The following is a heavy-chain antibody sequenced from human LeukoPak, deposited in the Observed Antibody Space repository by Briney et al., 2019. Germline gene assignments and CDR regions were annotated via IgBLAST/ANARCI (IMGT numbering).Heavy chain of an antibody. D-gene: IGHD6-19*01. CDR2: INHSGST. J-gene: IGHJ6*02. CDR3: ARAGIAVAGTYYYYGMDV. CDR1: GGSFSGYY. Sequence: SETLSLTCAVYGGSFSGYYWSWIRQPPGKGLEWIGEINHSGSTNYNPSLKSRVTISVDTSKNQFSLKLSSVTAADTAVYYCARAGIAVAGTYYYYGMDVWGQGTTVTVSS. V-gene: IGHV4-34*01.